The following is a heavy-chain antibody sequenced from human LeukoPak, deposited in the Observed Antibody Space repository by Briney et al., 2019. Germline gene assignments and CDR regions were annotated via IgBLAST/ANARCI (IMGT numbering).Heavy chain of an antibody. CDR3: ARHGSMRGYFDY. Sequence: SETLSLTCTVSGGSISSSSYYWGWIRQPPGKGLEWIGSIYYSGSTYYNPSLKSRVTISVDTSKNQLPLKLSSVTAADTAVYYCARHGSMRGYFDYWGQGTLVTVSS. CDR2: IYYSGST. V-gene: IGHV4-39*01. J-gene: IGHJ4*02. CDR1: GGSISSSSYY.